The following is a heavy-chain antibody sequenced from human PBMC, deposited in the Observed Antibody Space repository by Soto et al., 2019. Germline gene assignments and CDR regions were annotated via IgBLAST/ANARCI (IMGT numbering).Heavy chain of an antibody. V-gene: IGHV3-23*01. CDR1: GFTFNSYA. J-gene: IGHJ4*02. CDR3: AKDRESFGGIIPSLDY. CDR2: ITSSGGT. D-gene: IGHD3-16*01. Sequence: EVQLLESGGGLVQPGGSLRLSCAASGFTFNSYAMSWVRQAPGKGLEWVSGITSSGGTYYADSAKGRFTISRDNSKNTLYLQMNSLRAEDTAVYYCAKDRESFGGIIPSLDYWGQGTLVTVSS.